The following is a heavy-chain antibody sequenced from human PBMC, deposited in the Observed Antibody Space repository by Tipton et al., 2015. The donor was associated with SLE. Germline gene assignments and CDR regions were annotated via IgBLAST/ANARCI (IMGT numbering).Heavy chain of an antibody. CDR1: GGSISSGSYF. J-gene: IGHJ6*02. D-gene: IGHD5-18*01. CDR3: ARWIPLTGINV. Sequence: TLSLTCTLSGGSISSGSYFWTWIRQPAGKGLEWLGRIHTSGGTSYNPSLEGRVTISMDTSKNQFSLKLTSVTAADTAVYYCARWIPLTGINVWGQGATVTVSS. V-gene: IGHV4-61*02. CDR2: IHTSGGT.